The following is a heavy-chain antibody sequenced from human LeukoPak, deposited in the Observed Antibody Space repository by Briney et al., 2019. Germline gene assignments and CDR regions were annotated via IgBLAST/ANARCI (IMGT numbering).Heavy chain of an antibody. CDR2: IYGSGDT. CDR3: ARDRYSGSYYADY. Sequence: GGSLRLSCAASGFTVSSNYMSWVRQAPGKGLEWVSIIYGSGDTCYADSVKGRFTISRDNSKNTLYLQMNSLRAEDTAVYYCARDRYSGSYYADYWGQGTLVTVSS. CDR1: GFTVSSNY. J-gene: IGHJ4*02. V-gene: IGHV3-66*01. D-gene: IGHD1-26*01.